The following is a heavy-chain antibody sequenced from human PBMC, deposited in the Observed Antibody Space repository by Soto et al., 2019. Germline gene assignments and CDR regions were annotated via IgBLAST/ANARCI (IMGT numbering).Heavy chain of an antibody. V-gene: IGHV3-66*01. D-gene: IGHD3-3*01. CDR3: ARDSGFWSGYFSNWYFDL. J-gene: IGHJ2*01. CDR1: GFTVSSNY. Sequence: EVQLVESGGGLVQPGGSLRLSCAASGFTVSSNYMSWVRQAAGKGLEWVSVIYSGGSTYYADSVKGRFTISRDNSKNTLYLQMNSLRAEDTAVYYCARDSGFWSGYFSNWYFDLWGRGTLVTVSS. CDR2: IYSGGST.